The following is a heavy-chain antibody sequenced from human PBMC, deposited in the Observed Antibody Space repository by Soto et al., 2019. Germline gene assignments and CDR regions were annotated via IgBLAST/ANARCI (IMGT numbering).Heavy chain of an antibody. CDR1: GYTFTSYA. V-gene: IGHV1-3*01. D-gene: IGHD1-20*01. J-gene: IGHJ4*02. CDR3: ARGKSYNWNFDY. CDR2: INAGNGNT. Sequence: ASVKVSCKASGYTFTSYAMHWVRQAPGQRLEWMGWINAGNGNTKYSQKFQGRVTITRDTSASTAYMELSSLRSEDTAVYYCARGKSYNWNFDYWGQGTLVTVSS.